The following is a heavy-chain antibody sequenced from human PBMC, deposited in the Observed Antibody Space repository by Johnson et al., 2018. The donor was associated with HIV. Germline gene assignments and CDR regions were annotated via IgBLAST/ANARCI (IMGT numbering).Heavy chain of an antibody. CDR3: AKSTQASILRESGPYGAFDI. Sequence: QVQLVESGGGVVQPGRSLRLSCAASGFTFSNYGLHWVRQAPGKGLEWVAVISYDGTTKYYADSVKGRLPISRDNSKNTLYLQMNSLRGEDTAVYYCAKSTQASILRESGPYGAFDIWGQGTMVTVSA. J-gene: IGHJ3*02. CDR2: ISYDGTTK. D-gene: IGHD3-10*01. CDR1: GFTFSNYG. V-gene: IGHV3-30*18.